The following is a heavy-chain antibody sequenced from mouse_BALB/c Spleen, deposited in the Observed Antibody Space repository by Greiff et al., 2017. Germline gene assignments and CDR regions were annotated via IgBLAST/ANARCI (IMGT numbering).Heavy chain of an antibody. CDR2: IWGDGST. D-gene: IGHD3-2*01. J-gene: IGHJ4*01. CDR1: GFSLTGYG. CDR3: AREDSSGYVDYYAMDY. Sequence: VQRVESGPGLVAPSQSLSITCTVSGFSLTGYGVNWVRQPPGKGLEWLGMIWGDGSTDYNSALKSRLSISKDNSKSQVFLKMNSLQTDDTARYYCAREDSSGYVDYYAMDYWGQGTSVTVSS. V-gene: IGHV2-6-7*01.